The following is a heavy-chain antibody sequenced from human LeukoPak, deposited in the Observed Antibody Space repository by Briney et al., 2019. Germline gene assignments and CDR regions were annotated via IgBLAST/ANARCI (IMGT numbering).Heavy chain of an antibody. Sequence: GGSLRLSCVVSGFTFSRYSMNWVRQAPGKGLEWVSSISSSGSYIYYADSVKGRFTLSRDNAKNSLYLQMNSLRAEDTAVYYCARDTYYYDSSGYYYDEWDFDYWGQGTLVTVSS. CDR1: GFTFSRYS. CDR3: ARDTYYYDSSGYYYDEWDFDY. D-gene: IGHD3-22*01. V-gene: IGHV3-21*01. CDR2: ISSSGSYI. J-gene: IGHJ4*02.